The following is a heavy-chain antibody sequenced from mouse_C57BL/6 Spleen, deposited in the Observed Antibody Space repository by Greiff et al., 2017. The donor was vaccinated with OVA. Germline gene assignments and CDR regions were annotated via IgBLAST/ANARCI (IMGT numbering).Heavy chain of an antibody. V-gene: IGHV2-2*01. CDR2: IWSGGST. CDR1: GFSLTSYG. CDR3: ARGDYYYGSSPAMDY. J-gene: IGHJ4*01. Sequence: VQLQQSGPGLVQPSQSLSITCTVSGFSLTSYGVHWVRQSPGKGLEWLGVIWSGGSTDYNAAFISRLSISKDNSKSQVFFKMNSLHADDTAIYYGARGDYYYGSSPAMDYWGQGTSVTVSA. D-gene: IGHD1-1*01.